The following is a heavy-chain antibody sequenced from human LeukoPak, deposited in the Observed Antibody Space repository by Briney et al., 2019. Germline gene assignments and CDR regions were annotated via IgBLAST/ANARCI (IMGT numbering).Heavy chain of an antibody. Sequence: SETLSLTCTFSGGSISSNTYYWAWIRQPPGKGLEWIGTISYSGSSYYNPSLNGRVTISVDTSKNQFFLNLTSVTATDTALYYCARHGYYYSSGPLFDSWGQGTLVTVSS. J-gene: IGHJ4*02. CDR1: GGSISSNTYY. CDR2: ISYSGSS. CDR3: ARHGYYYSSGPLFDS. V-gene: IGHV4-39*01. D-gene: IGHD3-10*01.